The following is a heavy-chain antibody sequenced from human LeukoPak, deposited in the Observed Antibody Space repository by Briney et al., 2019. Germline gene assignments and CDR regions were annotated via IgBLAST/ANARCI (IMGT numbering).Heavy chain of an antibody. V-gene: IGHV3-53*01. CDR1: GFSVTNNY. Sequence: GGSLRLSCAVSGFSVTNNYMSWVRQAPGKGLEWGSVFNVGGATYYADSVKGRFTISRDNSEHTLYLQIKSLRAEDTAVYYCARGDGYNFFDYWGQGTLVTVSS. CDR2: FNVGGAT. D-gene: IGHD5-24*01. CDR3: ARGDGYNFFDY. J-gene: IGHJ4*02.